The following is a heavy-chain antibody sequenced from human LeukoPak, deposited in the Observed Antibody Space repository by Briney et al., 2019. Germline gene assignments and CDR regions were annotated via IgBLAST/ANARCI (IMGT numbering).Heavy chain of an antibody. J-gene: IGHJ4*02. V-gene: IGHV3-33*01. CDR1: GFTFSSYG. D-gene: IGHD3-22*01. CDR3: ARDTAHYYDSSGYSYSLDY. CDR2: IWYDGSNK. Sequence: GGSLRLSCAASGFTFSSYGMHWVRQAPGKGLEWVAVIWYDGSNKYYADSVKGRFTISRDNSKNTLYLQMNSLRAEDTAVYYCARDTAHYYDSSGYSYSLDYWGQGTLVTVSS.